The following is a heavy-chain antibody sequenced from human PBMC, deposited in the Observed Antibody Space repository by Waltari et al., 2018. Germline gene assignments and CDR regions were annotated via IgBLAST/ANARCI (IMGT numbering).Heavy chain of an antibody. D-gene: IGHD1-26*01. V-gene: IGHV1-18*01. Sequence: QVQLVQSGTEVKKPGASVKVSCKASGYPFTSYGITWVRQAPGQVLGWMGWINVNNGNTNYAQKLQGRITMTTDTSTNTAYMELKSLRYDDTAVYYCARGGLDSGSYLPTPDPLGYWGQGTLVTVSS. CDR2: INVNNGNT. CDR1: GYPFTSYG. CDR3: ARGGLDSGSYLPTPDPLGY. J-gene: IGHJ4*02.